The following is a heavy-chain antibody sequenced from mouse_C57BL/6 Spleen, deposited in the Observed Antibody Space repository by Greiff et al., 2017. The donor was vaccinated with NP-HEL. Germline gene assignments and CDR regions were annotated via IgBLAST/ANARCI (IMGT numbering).Heavy chain of an antibody. D-gene: IGHD2-2*01. V-gene: IGHV1-19*01. CDR3: TRSTMVTTTDY. CDR1: GYTFTDYY. Sequence: EVQLQESGPVLVKPGASVKMSCKASGYTFTDYYMNWVKQSHGKSLEWIGVINPYNGGTSYNQKFKGKATLTVDKSSSTAYMELNSLTSEDSAVYYCTRSTMVTTTDYWGQGTTLTVSS. CDR2: INPYNGGT. J-gene: IGHJ2*01.